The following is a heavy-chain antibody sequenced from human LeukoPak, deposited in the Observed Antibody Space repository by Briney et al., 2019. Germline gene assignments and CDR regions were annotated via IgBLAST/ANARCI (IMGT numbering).Heavy chain of an antibody. D-gene: IGHD6-13*01. CDR3: ARARLAAAATGAFDI. CDR2: IIPIFGTA. J-gene: IGHJ3*02. Sequence: SVKVSCKASGGTFSSYAISWVRQAPGQGLEWMGGIIPIFGTANYAQKFQDRVTITADKSTSTAYMELSSLRSEDTAVYCCARARLAAAATGAFDIWGQGTMVTVSS. V-gene: IGHV1-69*06. CDR1: GGTFSSYA.